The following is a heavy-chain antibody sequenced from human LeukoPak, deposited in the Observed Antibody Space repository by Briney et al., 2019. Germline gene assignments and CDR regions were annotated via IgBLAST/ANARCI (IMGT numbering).Heavy chain of an antibody. J-gene: IGHJ4*02. Sequence: PGGSLRLSCAASGFTFSSYSLNWVRQAPGKGLEWVSSISSSSSYIHYADSVKGRFTISRDNAKNSLYLQMNSLRADDTAVYYCARAPLHLVIYHYFDYWGQGTLVTVSS. CDR1: GFTFSSYS. V-gene: IGHV3-21*01. D-gene: IGHD2/OR15-2a*01. CDR2: ISSSSSYI. CDR3: ARAPLHLVIYHYFDY.